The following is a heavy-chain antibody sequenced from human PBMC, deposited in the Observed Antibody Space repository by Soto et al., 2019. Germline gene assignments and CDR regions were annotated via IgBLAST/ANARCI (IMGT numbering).Heavy chain of an antibody. CDR1: GFTFSSYA. CDR3: ARDRSRGLRFLEWSSTFDY. CDR2: ISYDGSNK. J-gene: IGHJ4*02. D-gene: IGHD3-3*01. Sequence: GGSLRLSCAASGFTFSSYAMHWVRQAPGKGLEWVAVISYDGSNKYYADSVKGRFTISRDNSKNTLYLQMNSLRAEDTAVYYCARDRSRGLRFLEWSSTFDYWGQGTLVTVSS. V-gene: IGHV3-30-3*01.